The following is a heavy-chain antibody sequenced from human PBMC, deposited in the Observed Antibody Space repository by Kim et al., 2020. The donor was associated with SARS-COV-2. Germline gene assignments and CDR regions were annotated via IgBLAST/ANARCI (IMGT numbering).Heavy chain of an antibody. Sequence: SETLSLTCNVSGGSLSSTYYWAWIRQPPGEGLEWIGSMYYTGSTYYNPSLKSRVTISADTSNNQFFLNLTSVTAADTAVYFFAGVGGHSSFDYWGQGSLVTVSS. D-gene: IGHD3-16*01. CDR2: MYYTGST. J-gene: IGHJ4*02. CDR3: AGVGGHSSFDY. V-gene: IGHV4-39*07. CDR1: GGSLSSTYY.